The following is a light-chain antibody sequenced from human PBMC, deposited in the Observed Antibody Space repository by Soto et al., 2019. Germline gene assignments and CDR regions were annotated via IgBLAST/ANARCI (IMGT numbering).Light chain of an antibody. Sequence: QSALTQPVSVSGSHGGSITISSDGTSSDVGRYTYVSWYQQHPGKAPKLIIYDVYNRPSGVSNRFSGSKSGNTASLTISGLQAEDEADYYCTSYTSTSTTYVFGGGTKVTVL. J-gene: IGLJ1*01. CDR1: SSDVGRYTY. CDR3: TSYTSTSTTYV. CDR2: DVY. V-gene: IGLV2-14*01.